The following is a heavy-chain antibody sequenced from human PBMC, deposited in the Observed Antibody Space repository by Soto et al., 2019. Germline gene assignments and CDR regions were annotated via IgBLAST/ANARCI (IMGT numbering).Heavy chain of an antibody. J-gene: IGHJ6*02. CDR2: INRSGST. Sequence: SEPLSLTGAVYGGSFSGYYWSWLRLPPGKGLEWSGEINRSGSTNYNPSLKSRVTISVDTDKKQFSLKLSSVTAADTAVYYCGIHRGRYGAGSYYTKSQPHCYYHYAMHVWGQGNTVT. CDR3: GIHRGRYGAGSYYTKSQPHCYYHYAMHV. V-gene: IGHV4-34*01. CDR1: GGSFSGYY. D-gene: IGHD3-10*01.